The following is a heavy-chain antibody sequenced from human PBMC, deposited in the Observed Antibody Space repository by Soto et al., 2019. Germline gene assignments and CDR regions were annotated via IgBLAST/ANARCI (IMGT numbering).Heavy chain of an antibody. V-gene: IGHV1-18*04. J-gene: IGHJ5*02. CDR3: ARGVIESLGYNYGGNFDP. CDR2: ISAYNGNT. CDR1: GYTFTSYG. Sequence: ASVKVSCKASGYTFTSYGISWVRQAPGQGLEWMGWISAYNGNTNYAQKLQGRVTMTTDTSTSTAYMELRRLRSDDTAVYYCARGVIESLGYNYGGNFDPWGQGTMVTVYS. D-gene: IGHD5-12*01.